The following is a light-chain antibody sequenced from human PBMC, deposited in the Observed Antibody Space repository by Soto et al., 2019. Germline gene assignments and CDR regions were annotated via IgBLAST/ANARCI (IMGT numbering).Light chain of an antibody. J-gene: IGKJ5*01. V-gene: IGKV3-11*01. CDR3: QQRNVWPPIT. CDR1: QSIHTS. Sequence: VLTQSPATLSLSPGDRPILSCRASQSIHTSLAWYQQKSGKPPRLVIYDSTLRANGVPDRFGGSRSGTEFTLTINSLEPEDFAVYYCQQRNVWPPITFGQGTRLEI. CDR2: DST.